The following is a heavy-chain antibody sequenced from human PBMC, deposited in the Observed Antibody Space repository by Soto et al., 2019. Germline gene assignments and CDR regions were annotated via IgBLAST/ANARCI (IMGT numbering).Heavy chain of an antibody. Sequence: QVQLVQSGAEVKKPGASVKVSCKASGGTFSIYAISWVRQAPGQGLAWMGGIIPIFGTANYAQKFQGSVTITADKSTSTAYMELISMRSEDPAEYFCARGKRSITTMQGAFDMCRQGTMLTVS. CDR3: ARGKRSITTMQGAFDM. CDR2: IIPIFGTA. J-gene: IGHJ3*02. V-gene: IGHV1-69*06. CDR1: GGTFSIYA. D-gene: IGHD2-2*01.